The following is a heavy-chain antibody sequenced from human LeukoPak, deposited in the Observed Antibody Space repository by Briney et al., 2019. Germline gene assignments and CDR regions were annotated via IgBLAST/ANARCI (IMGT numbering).Heavy chain of an antibody. Sequence: GGSLRLSCVVSGVTFNNYAMSWVRQAPGKGLEWISGISGSGDRTDQADSVKGRFTISRDNSENTLYLQMDSLRAEDTAIYYCAKDHERRVYTSGTPXYFDHWGLGTLVSVSS. V-gene: IGHV3-23*01. CDR3: AKDHERRVYTSGTPXYFDH. CDR1: GVTFNNYA. CDR2: ISGSGDRT. J-gene: IGHJ4*02. D-gene: IGHD2-15*01.